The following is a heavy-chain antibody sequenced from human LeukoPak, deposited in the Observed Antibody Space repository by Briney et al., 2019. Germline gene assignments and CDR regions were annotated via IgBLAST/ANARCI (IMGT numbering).Heavy chain of an antibody. CDR2: INDSGTI. D-gene: IGHD1-7*01. CDR1: GGSFSHYY. J-gene: IGHJ6*03. V-gene: IGHV4-34*01. Sequence: SETLSLTCAVYGGSFSHYYWSWIRQSPRMGLEWIAEINDSGTINYNPSLMSRVTISLDKSKNQFSLKLSSATAADTAVYYCARRWNYGRNYYIDVWGKGATVSVPS. CDR3: ARRWNYGRNYYIDV.